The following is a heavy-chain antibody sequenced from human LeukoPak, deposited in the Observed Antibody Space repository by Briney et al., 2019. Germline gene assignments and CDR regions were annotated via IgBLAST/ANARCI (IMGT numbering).Heavy chain of an antibody. Sequence: GGSLRLSCAASGFTFSSYAMSWVRQAPGKGLEWVSSISSSSSYMYYADSVKGRFTISRDNAKNSLYLQMNSLRAEDTAVYYCARDQLLSNFDYWGQGTLVTVSS. CDR3: ARDQLLSNFDY. D-gene: IGHD2-2*01. J-gene: IGHJ4*02. V-gene: IGHV3-21*01. CDR1: GFTFSSYA. CDR2: ISSSSSYM.